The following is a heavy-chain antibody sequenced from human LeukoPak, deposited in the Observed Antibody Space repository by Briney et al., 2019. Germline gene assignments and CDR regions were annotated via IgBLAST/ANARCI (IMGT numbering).Heavy chain of an antibody. CDR1: GYSFTSYW. CDR2: IDPSDSYT. D-gene: IGHD3-9*01. V-gene: IGHV5-10-1*01. J-gene: IGHJ4*02. Sequence: GKSLKISCKGYGYSFTSYWISWVRQMPGKGLEWMGKIDPSDSYTNYSPSFQGHVTISADKSISTAYLQWSSLKASDTAMYYCASGILTGSDFDYWGQGTLVTVSS. CDR3: ASGILTGSDFDY.